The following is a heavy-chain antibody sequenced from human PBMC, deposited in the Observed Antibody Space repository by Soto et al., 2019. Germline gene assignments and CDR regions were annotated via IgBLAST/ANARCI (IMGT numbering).Heavy chain of an antibody. CDR3: ATLRVGFGELLTY. V-gene: IGHV5-10-1*01. J-gene: IGHJ4*02. D-gene: IGHD3-10*01. CDR1: GYSFTSYL. Sequence: EVQLVQSGAEVKKPGESLRISCKGSGYSFTSYLISWVPQMPGKGLEWMGRIDPSDSYTTYSPSFQGHVTISADKSISTAYLQWSSLKASDTAMYYCATLRVGFGELLTYWGQGTLVTVSS. CDR2: IDPSDSYT.